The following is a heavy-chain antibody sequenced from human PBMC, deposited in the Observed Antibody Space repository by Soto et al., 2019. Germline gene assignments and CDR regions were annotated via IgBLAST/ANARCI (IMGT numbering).Heavy chain of an antibody. CDR3: ARESHDILTGPPWVWYFDL. CDR1: GGSFSGYY. Sequence: QVQLQQWGAGPLRPLETLSLTCGVSGGSFSGYYWAWIRQSPGKGLGWIGEINDRGSINYNPSLKRRVSISVDTSKNHYSLNLRSVTAAETAVYYCARESHDILTGPPWVWYFDLWGRGTLVTVSS. CDR2: INDRGSI. V-gene: IGHV4-34*01. D-gene: IGHD3-9*01. J-gene: IGHJ2*01.